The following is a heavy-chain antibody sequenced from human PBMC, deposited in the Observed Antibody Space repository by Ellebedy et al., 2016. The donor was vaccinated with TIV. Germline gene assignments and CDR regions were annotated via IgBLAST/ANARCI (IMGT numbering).Heavy chain of an antibody. CDR2: IYHSGST. D-gene: IGHD5-12*01. CDR1: GGTISSTNYY. J-gene: IGHJ4*02. Sequence: GSLRLSXHVPGGTISSTNYYWGWIRQSPEKGLEWIGSIYHSGSTYYNPSLKSRLTISLDTTKNQFSLRLDSVTAADTAVYYCASSPSGYEIPYWGQGTLVTVSS. V-gene: IGHV4-39*07. CDR3: ASSPSGYEIPY.